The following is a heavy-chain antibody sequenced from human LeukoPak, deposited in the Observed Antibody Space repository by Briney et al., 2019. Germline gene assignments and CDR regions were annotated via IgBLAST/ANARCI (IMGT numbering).Heavy chain of an antibody. CDR1: GGSISSSSYY. V-gene: IGHV4-39*07. D-gene: IGHD3-22*01. CDR3: ARDLADYYDSSGYAFDI. J-gene: IGHJ3*02. Sequence: SETLSLTCTVSGGSISSSSYYWGWIRQPPGKGLEWIGSIYYSGSTYYNPSLKSRVTISVDTSKNQFSLKLSSVTAADTAVYYCARDLADYYDSSGYAFDIWGQGTMVTVSP. CDR2: IYYSGST.